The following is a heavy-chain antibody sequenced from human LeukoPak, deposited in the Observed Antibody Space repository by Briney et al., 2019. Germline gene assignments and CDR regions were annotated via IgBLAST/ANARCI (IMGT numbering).Heavy chain of an antibody. CDR1: GDSISSGVYY. D-gene: IGHD4-17*01. Sequence: SETLSLTCTVSGDSISSGVYYWSWIRQHPGTGLEWIGYIFYRGNTRYNPSLRSRITISVDTSKNQFSLKLSSVTAADTAVYYCARVRTHGDLIYYFDYWGQGTLVTVSS. CDR3: ARVRTHGDLIYYFDY. V-gene: IGHV4-31*03. J-gene: IGHJ4*02. CDR2: IFYRGNT.